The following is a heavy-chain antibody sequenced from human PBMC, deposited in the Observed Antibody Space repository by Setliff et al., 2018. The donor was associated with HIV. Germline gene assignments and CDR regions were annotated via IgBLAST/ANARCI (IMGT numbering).Heavy chain of an antibody. CDR3: ARWRGYYDFWGVNLYGASYFDY. V-gene: IGHV1-3*01. Sequence: ASVKVSCKASGDTFTNYAMNWVRQAPGQRLEWMGWINAGNGDTKYSQKFQGRVTITRDTSARTAYMELSSLRSEETAVYYCARWRGYYDFWGVNLYGASYFDYWVQGTLVTVSS. D-gene: IGHD3-3*01. J-gene: IGHJ4*01. CDR2: INAGNGDT. CDR1: GDTFTNYA.